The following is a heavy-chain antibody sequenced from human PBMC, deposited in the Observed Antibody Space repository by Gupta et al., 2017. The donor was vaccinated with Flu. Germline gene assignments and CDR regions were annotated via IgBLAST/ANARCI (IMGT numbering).Heavy chain of an antibody. D-gene: IGHD1-26*01. CDR1: AW. CDR2: IRSRADGGAT. V-gene: IGHV3-15*01. CDR3: TTEGPIVGALYFDF. J-gene: IGHJ4*02. Sequence: AWMSWVRQVPGKGLEWLGRIRSRADGGATDYAEAVKGRFSISRDDSRNTLFLQMSSLIADDSAVYYCTTEGPIVGALYFDFWGQGALVTVSS.